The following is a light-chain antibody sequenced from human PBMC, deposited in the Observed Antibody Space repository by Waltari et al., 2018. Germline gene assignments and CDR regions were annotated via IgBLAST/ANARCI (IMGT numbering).Light chain of an antibody. CDR2: EVN. Sequence: HSALTQPASVSGSPGQSITISCTGTTRNVGNYDLVSWYQQPPGKAPKLIISEVNKRPSGISDRFSGSKSGNTASLTISGLLTEDEADYYCCSYAGSSTVMFGGGTKLTVL. CDR3: CSYAGSSTVM. CDR1: TRNVGNYDL. V-gene: IGLV2-23*02. J-gene: IGLJ3*02.